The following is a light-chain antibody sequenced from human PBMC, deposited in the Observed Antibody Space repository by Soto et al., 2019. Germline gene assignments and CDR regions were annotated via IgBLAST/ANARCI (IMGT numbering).Light chain of an antibody. CDR3: ASWDGNLSGHV. CDR2: RNN. J-gene: IGLJ1*01. V-gene: IGLV1-47*01. Sequence: QSVPTQPPSASGTPGQRVTISCSGSSSNIGSNYVYWYQHLPGTAPKLLIYRNNQRPSGVPDRISGSKSGTSASLAISGLRSEDEADYYCASWDGNLSGHVFGTGTKLTVL. CDR1: SSNIGSNY.